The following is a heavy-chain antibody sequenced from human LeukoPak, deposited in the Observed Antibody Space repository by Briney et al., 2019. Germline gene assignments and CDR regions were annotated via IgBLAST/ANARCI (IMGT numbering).Heavy chain of an antibody. CDR3: ARHVPHENGNKRGFEH. CDR1: GGSISSSDYY. Sequence: SETLSLTCTVSGGSISSSDYYWGWIRQPPGKGLEWIASIYHSGSTYYNPSLKSRVTISVDTSKNHFSLILSSVSAADTPVYPCARHVPHENGNKRGFEHLGQGTLVTVSS. J-gene: IGHJ4*02. D-gene: IGHD2/OR15-2a*01. V-gene: IGHV4-39*01. CDR2: IYHSGST.